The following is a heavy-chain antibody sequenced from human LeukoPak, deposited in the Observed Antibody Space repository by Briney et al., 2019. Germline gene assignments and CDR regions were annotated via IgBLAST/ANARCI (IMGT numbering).Heavy chain of an antibody. CDR1: GGSISSYY. Sequence: SETLSLTCTVSGGSISSYYWSWIRQPPGKGLEWIGYIYYSGSTNYNPPLKSRVTISVDTSKNQFSLKLSSVTAADTAVYYCARLENRDYYYGMDVWGKGTTVTVSS. D-gene: IGHD3-3*01. J-gene: IGHJ6*04. CDR2: IYYSGST. V-gene: IGHV4-59*01. CDR3: ARLENRDYYYGMDV.